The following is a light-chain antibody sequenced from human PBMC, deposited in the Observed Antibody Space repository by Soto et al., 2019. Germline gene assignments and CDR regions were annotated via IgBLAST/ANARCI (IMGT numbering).Light chain of an antibody. CDR3: CSYAGSSTFV. V-gene: IGLV2-23*02. CDR1: SSDVGSYNL. J-gene: IGLJ1*01. Sequence: QSVLTQPASVSGSPGQSITISCTGTSSDVGSYNLVSWYKQHPGKAPKLMIYEVSERPSGVSNRFSGSRSGNTASLTISGLQAEDEADYYCCSYAGSSTFVFGTGTKVT. CDR2: EVS.